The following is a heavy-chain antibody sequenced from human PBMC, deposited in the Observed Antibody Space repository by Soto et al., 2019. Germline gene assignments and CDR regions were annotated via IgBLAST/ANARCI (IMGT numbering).Heavy chain of an antibody. CDR1: GYTFTSYG. CDR2: ISAYNGNT. D-gene: IGHD2-15*01. Sequence: ASVKVSCKASGYTFTSYGISWVRQAPGQGLEWMGWISAYNGNTNYAQKLQGRVTMTTDTSTSTAYMELRSLRSDDTAVYYCARDCSGGSCYKGVYRFDPWGQGTLVTVSS. J-gene: IGHJ5*02. CDR3: ARDCSGGSCYKGVYRFDP. V-gene: IGHV1-18*04.